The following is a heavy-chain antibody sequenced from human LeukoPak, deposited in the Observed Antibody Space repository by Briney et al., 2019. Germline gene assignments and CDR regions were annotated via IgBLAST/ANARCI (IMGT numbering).Heavy chain of an antibody. D-gene: IGHD6-6*01. CDR1: GFTFSSYA. J-gene: IGHJ4*02. CDR2: ISYDGSNK. CDR3: ASDIAARPYYFDY. V-gene: IGHV3-30*01. Sequence: PGGSLRLSCAASGFTFSSYAMHWVRQAPGKGLEWVAVISYDGSNKYYADSVKGRFTISRDNSKNTLYLQMNSLRAEDTAVYYCASDIAARPYYFDYWGQGTPVTVSS.